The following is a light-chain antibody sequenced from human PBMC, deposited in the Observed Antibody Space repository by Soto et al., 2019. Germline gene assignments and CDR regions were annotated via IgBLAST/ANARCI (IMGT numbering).Light chain of an antibody. J-gene: IGLJ2*01. V-gene: IGLV2-14*02. CDR1: SSDVGSYNL. Sequence: QSALTQPASVSGSPGQSITISCTGTSSDVGSYNLVSWYQQHPGKAPKLMIYEGSKRPSGVSNRFSGFKSGNTASLTISGLQAEDEADYYCSSYTSSSVLFGGGTKLTVL. CDR3: SSYTSSSVL. CDR2: EGS.